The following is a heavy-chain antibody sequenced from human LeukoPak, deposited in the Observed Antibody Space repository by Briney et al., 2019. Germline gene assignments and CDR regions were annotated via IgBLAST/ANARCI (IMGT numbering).Heavy chain of an antibody. V-gene: IGHV4-39*01. CDR1: GGSISSSSYY. J-gene: IGHJ4*02. CDR3: ATLVVPAAMADTHKHDY. Sequence: PSETLSLTCTVSGGSISSSSYYWGWIRQPPGKGLEWIGSIYYSGSTYYNPSLKSRVTISVDTSKNQFSLKLSSVTAADTAVYYCATLVVPAAMADTHKHDYWGQGTLVTVSS. D-gene: IGHD2-2*01. CDR2: IYYSGST.